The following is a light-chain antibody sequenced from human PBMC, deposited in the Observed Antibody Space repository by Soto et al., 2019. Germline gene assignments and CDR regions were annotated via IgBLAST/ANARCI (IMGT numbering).Light chain of an antibody. CDR3: QQYGSSP. CDR2: GAS. V-gene: IGKV3-20*01. Sequence: EIVLTQSPGTLSLSPGERATLSCRASQSVSSSYLAWYQQTPGQAPRLLIYGASSRATGIPDRFSGSGSGTVFTLTISRLEPEDFAVYYCQQYGSSPFGQGTRLEIK. CDR1: QSVSSSY. J-gene: IGKJ5*01.